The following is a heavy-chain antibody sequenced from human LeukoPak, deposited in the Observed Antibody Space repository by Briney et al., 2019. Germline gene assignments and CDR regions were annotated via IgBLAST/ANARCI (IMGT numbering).Heavy chain of an antibody. D-gene: IGHD1-26*01. J-gene: IGHJ5*02. Sequence: TSVKVSCKASGFTFTSSAVQWVRQARGQRLEWIGWIVVGSGNTNYAQKFQERVTITRDMSTSTAYMELSSLRSEDTAVYYCASGTNGVATFDPWGQGTLVTVSS. V-gene: IGHV1-58*01. CDR2: IVVGSGNT. CDR1: GFTFTSSA. CDR3: ASGTNGVATFDP.